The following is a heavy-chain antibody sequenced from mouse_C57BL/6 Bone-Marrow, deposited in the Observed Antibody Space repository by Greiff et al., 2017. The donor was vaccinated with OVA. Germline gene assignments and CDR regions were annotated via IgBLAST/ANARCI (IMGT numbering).Heavy chain of an antibody. V-gene: IGHV5-6*01. CDR3: AGDDDGYFDV. J-gene: IGHJ1*03. CDR2: ISSGGSYT. Sequence: EVKLMESGGDLVKPGGSLKLSCAASGFTFSSYGMSWVRQTPDKRLEWVATISSGGSYTYYSDSVKGRFTISRDNAKNTLYLQMSSLKSEDTAMYYCAGDDDGYFDVWGTGTTVTVSS. CDR1: GFTFSSYG.